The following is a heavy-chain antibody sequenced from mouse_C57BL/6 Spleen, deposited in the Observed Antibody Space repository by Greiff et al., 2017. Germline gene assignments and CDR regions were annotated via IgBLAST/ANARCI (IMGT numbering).Heavy chain of an antibody. V-gene: IGHV6-3*01. J-gene: IGHJ4*01. CDR1: GFTFSNYW. Sequence: EVKLEESGGGLVQPGGSMKLSCVASGFTFSNYWMNWVRQSPEKGLEWVAQIRLKSDNYATHYAESVKGRFTISRDDSKSSVYLQMNNLRAEDTGIYYCTAYYGLYAMDYWGQGTSVTVSS. D-gene: IGHD2-10*01. CDR3: TAYYGLYAMDY. CDR2: IRLKSDNYAT.